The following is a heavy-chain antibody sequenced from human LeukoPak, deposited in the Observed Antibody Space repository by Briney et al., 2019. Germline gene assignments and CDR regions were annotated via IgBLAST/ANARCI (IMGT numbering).Heavy chain of an antibody. CDR3: AKDPRRYSRTGGYFDY. Sequence: GGSLRLSCAASGFSFSSYGMSWVRQAPGKGLEWVSGISGSGGSTYYADSVKGRFTISRDNSKNTLYLQMNSLRAEDTAVYYCAKDPRRYSRTGGYFDYWGQGTLVTVSS. V-gene: IGHV3-23*01. CDR1: GFSFSSYG. D-gene: IGHD6-13*01. CDR2: ISGSGGST. J-gene: IGHJ4*02.